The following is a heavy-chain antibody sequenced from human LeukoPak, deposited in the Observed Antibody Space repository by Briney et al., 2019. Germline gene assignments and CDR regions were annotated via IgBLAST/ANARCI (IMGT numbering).Heavy chain of an antibody. D-gene: IGHD6-6*01. CDR3: ARLRFSSSSRRFDP. CDR1: GYSISSGYY. Sequence: PSETLSLTCAVSGYSISSGYYWGWIRQPPGKGLEWIGSIYHSGSTYYNPSLKSRVTISVDTSKNQFSLKLSSVTAADTAVYYCARLRFSSSSRRFDPWGQGTLVTVSS. CDR2: IYHSGST. V-gene: IGHV4-38-2*01. J-gene: IGHJ5*02.